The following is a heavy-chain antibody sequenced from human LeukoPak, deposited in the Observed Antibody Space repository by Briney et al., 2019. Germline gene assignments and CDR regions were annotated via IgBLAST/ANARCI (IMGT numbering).Heavy chain of an antibody. Sequence: WASVKVSCKTSGYTFTKYAMNWVRHAPGQGLEWMGWINTNTGNPTYAQGFTGRFVFSLDTSVSTAYLEISSLKAEDTAVYYCARTAGVTPTRNWFDPWGQGTLVTVSS. D-gene: IGHD4-11*01. CDR1: GYTFTKYA. V-gene: IGHV7-4-1*02. CDR3: ARTAGVTPTRNWFDP. CDR2: INTNTGNP. J-gene: IGHJ5*02.